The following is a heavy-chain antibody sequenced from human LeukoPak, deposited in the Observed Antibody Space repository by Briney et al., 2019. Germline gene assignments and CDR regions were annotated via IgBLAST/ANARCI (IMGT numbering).Heavy chain of an antibody. Sequence: SETLSLTCTVSGGSISSSSYSWGWIRQPPGKGLEWIGSIYYSGSTYYNPSLKSRVTISVDTSKNQFSLKLSSVTAADTAVYYCARFRTFGYSSGWKPGTNWFDPWGQGTLVTVSS. CDR3: ARFRTFGYSSGWKPGTNWFDP. J-gene: IGHJ5*02. V-gene: IGHV4-39*07. D-gene: IGHD6-19*01. CDR1: GGSISSSSYS. CDR2: IYYSGST.